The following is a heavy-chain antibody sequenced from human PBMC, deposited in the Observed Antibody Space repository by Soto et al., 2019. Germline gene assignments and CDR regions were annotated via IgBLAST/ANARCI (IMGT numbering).Heavy chain of an antibody. CDR3: ASVIATGQLDP. CDR2: INPVNGNT. D-gene: IGHD6-13*01. Sequence: QVQLVQSGAEVKKPGASVMLSCKASGYTFTTYTMNWVRQAPGQRLEWMGWINPVNGNTKSSQKFQDRVIITRDTSASTAYMELRSLRSEDTAVYYCASVIATGQLDPWGQGTLVIVSS. V-gene: IGHV1-3*01. CDR1: GYTFTTYT. J-gene: IGHJ5*02.